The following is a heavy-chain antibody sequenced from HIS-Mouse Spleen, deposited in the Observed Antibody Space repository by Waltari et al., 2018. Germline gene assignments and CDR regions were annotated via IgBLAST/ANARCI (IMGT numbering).Heavy chain of an antibody. CDR3: ARGHDYSNYFDY. Sequence: QVQLVQSGAEVKKPGASGTVTCKASGSPFHSYDTNWVAQATGQGLEWMGWINPNSGNTGYAQKFQGRVTMTRNTSISTAYMELSSLRSEDTAVYYCARGHDYSNYFDYWGQGTLVTVSS. V-gene: IGHV1-8*01. J-gene: IGHJ4*02. D-gene: IGHD4-4*01. CDR1: GSPFHSYD. CDR2: INPNSGNT.